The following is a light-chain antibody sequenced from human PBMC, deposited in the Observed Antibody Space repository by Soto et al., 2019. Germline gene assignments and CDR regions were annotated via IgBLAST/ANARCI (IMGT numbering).Light chain of an antibody. CDR2: GTH. CDR1: HSVSISY. J-gene: IGKJ5*01. CDR3: QQYDDSPLIA. Sequence: EVVLTQSPGTLSLSPGERATLSCRASHSVSISYLGWYQQKPGQAPRLLIYGTHNRASGIPDRFSGSGSGTDFTLTISRVEPEDFAVYYCQQYDDSPLIAFGPGT. V-gene: IGKV3-20*01.